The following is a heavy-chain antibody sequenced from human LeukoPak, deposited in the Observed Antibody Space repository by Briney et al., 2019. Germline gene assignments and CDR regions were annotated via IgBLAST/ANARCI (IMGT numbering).Heavy chain of an antibody. D-gene: IGHD6-13*01. Sequence: GGSLRLSCAASGFTFSSYGMHWVRQAPGKGLEWVAFIRYDGSNRYYADSVKGRFTISRDNSKNTLYLQMNSLRAEDTAVYYCAKSYRKQQLVRWPRNYYYYYMDVWGKGTTVTVSS. J-gene: IGHJ6*03. V-gene: IGHV3-30*02. CDR1: GFTFSSYG. CDR3: AKSYRKQQLVRWPRNYYYYYMDV. CDR2: IRYDGSNR.